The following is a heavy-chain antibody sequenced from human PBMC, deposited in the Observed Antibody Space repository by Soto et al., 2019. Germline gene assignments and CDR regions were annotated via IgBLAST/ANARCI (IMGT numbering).Heavy chain of an antibody. CDR2: IRGGGDNS. D-gene: IGHD6-19*01. J-gene: IGHJ4*02. CDR1: GFTFSNYA. V-gene: IGHV3-23*01. Sequence: GWSLRLSCATSGFTFSNYAINWVRQAPGKGLEWVAAIRGGGDNSFYADSVKGRFIISRDNSKDTLYLQMNGLTVEDTAVYYYARDKNREASSGWYLGPVDYWGQGIPVIVSA. CDR3: ARDKNREASSGWYLGPVDY.